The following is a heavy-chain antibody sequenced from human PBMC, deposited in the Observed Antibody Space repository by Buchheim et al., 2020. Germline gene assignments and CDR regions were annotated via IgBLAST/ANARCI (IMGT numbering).Heavy chain of an antibody. CDR1: GGSISSGGYY. CDR2: IYYSGST. D-gene: IGHD3-3*01. V-gene: IGHV4-31*03. J-gene: IGHJ6*03. CDR3: ARVVSYYDFWSGKSYHNQREDYYYYYYMDV. Sequence: QVQLQESGPGLVKPSQTLSLTCTVSGGSISSGGYYWSWIRQHPGKGLEWIGYIYYSGSTSYNPSLKSRVTISVDTSKNQFSLKLSSVTAADTAVYYCARVVSYYDFWSGKSYHNQREDYYYYYYMDVWGKGTT.